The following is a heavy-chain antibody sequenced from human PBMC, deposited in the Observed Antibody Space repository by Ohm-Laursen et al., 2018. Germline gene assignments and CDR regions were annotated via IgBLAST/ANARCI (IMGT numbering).Heavy chain of an antibody. J-gene: IGHJ4*02. Sequence: SETLSLTCTVSGDSVSRSNYYWGWIRQPPGKGLEWIGSIYSSGNPYYNPSLKSRVTISIDTSKNSFSLNLSSVTAADTGFYYCARLTGATWDFDYWGQGTLVTVSS. D-gene: IGHD4/OR15-4a*01. CDR2: IYSSGNP. CDR1: GDSVSRSNYY. V-gene: IGHV4-39*02. CDR3: ARLTGATWDFDY.